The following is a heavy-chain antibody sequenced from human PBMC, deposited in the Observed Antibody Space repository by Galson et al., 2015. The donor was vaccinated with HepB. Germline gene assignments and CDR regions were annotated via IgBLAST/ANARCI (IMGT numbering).Heavy chain of an antibody. V-gene: IGHV3-30*18. CDR2: ISYDGAKR. D-gene: IGHD2-2*01. J-gene: IGHJ4*02. CDR3: AKTLEISCGSTCYPFYFDY. CDR1: GFIFSSYG. Sequence: SLRLSCAAPGFIFSSYGMHWVRQAPGKGLEWVAVISYDGAKRVFADSVKGRFTISRDNSKNTLYLQMNSLTTEDTAVYYCAKTLEISCGSTCYPFYFDYWGQGTLVTVSS.